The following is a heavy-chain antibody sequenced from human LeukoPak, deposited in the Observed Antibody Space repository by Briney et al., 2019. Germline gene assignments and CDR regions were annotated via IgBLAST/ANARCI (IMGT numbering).Heavy chain of an antibody. CDR2: IYSGGST. CDR3: AREYSSSWYYFDY. Sequence: GGSLRLSCAASGFTVSSNYMSWVRQAPGKGLEWVSVIYSGGSTYYADSVKGRFTISRDNSKNTLYLQMNSLRAEDTAVYYCAREYSSSWYYFDYWGQGTLDTVSS. J-gene: IGHJ4*02. CDR1: GFTVSSNY. D-gene: IGHD6-13*01. V-gene: IGHV3-53*01.